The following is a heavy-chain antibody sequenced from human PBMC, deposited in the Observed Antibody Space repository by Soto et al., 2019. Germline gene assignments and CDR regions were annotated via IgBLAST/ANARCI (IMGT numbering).Heavy chain of an antibody. V-gene: IGHV1-18*01. CDR3: ASEGYYDSSGYRRDY. D-gene: IGHD3-22*01. CDR2: ISAYNGNT. CDR1: GYTFTSYG. Sequence: ASVKVSCKASGYTFTSYGISWVRQAPGQGLEWMGWISAYNGNTNYAQKLQGRVTMTTDTSTSTAYMELRSLRSDDTAVYYCASEGYYDSSGYRRDYWGQGTLVTVSS. J-gene: IGHJ4*02.